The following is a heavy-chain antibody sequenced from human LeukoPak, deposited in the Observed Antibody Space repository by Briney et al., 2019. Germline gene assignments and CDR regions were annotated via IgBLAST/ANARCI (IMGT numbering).Heavy chain of an antibody. CDR1: GGSISSGAYY. CDR2: IDYSGST. V-gene: IGHV4-31*03. CDR3: ARVPYGDYVDY. J-gene: IGHJ4*02. D-gene: IGHD4-17*01. Sequence: SSETLSLTCTVSGGSISSGAYYWGWIRQHPGKGPQWIGNIDYSGSTYYNPSLKRRVTILMDTSRTQFSLKLPSLTAADTAVYYCARVPYGDYVDYWGQGNLVTVSS.